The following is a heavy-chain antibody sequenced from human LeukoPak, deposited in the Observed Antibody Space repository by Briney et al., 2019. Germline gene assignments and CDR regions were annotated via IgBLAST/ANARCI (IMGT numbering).Heavy chain of an antibody. CDR3: ARDSLIAHYYYYMDV. Sequence: GASVKVSCKASGGTFSSYAIGWVRQAPGQGLEWMGGIIPIFGTANYAQKFQGRVTITADESTSTAYMELSSLRSEDTAVYYCARDSLIAHYYYYMDVWGKGTTVTVSS. CDR2: IIPIFGTA. CDR1: GGTFSSYA. J-gene: IGHJ6*03. V-gene: IGHV1-69*13.